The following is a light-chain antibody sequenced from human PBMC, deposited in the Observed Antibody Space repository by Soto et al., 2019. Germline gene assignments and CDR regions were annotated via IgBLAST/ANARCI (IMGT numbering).Light chain of an antibody. CDR1: ETVYDRQ. CDR2: AIS. J-gene: IGKJ1*01. V-gene: IGKV3-20*01. CDR3: KQFGSSWWT. Sequence: IVLPQSPGTLSASPGGRATLSCRSSETVYDRQLAWYQQRAGQAPRLLIYAISTRAAGIPDRFSGSGSGTDFTLIISRVEPADSAMYYCKQFGSSWWTVAQGTKVDIK.